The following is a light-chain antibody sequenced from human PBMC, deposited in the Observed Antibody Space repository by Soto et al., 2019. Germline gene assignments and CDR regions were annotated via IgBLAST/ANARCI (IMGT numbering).Light chain of an antibody. CDR2: EVT. CDR3: SSYTNINTRACV. CDR1: SGDIGSYNR. Sequence: QSALTQPASVSGSPGQSITISCTGTSGDIGSYNRVSWYQQHPGKAPKLIIYEVTDRPSGVSNRFSGSKSVSTASLTISGLQAEDEAEYYCSSYTNINTRACVFGTGTKVTVL. V-gene: IGLV2-14*01. J-gene: IGLJ1*01.